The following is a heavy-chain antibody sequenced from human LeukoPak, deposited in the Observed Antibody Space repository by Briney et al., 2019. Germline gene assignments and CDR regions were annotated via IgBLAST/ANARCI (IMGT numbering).Heavy chain of an antibody. D-gene: IGHD3-3*01. CDR1: GGSISSGSYY. J-gene: IGHJ5*02. V-gene: IGHV4-61*02. CDR2: IYTSGST. CDR3: ARDKDFWSGYYSNWFDP. Sequence: SETLSLTCTVSGGSISSGSYYWSWIRQPAGKGLEWIGRIYTSGSTNYNPSLKSRVTISVDTSKNQFSLKLSSVTAADTAVYYCARDKDFWSGYYSNWFDPWGQGTLVTVSS.